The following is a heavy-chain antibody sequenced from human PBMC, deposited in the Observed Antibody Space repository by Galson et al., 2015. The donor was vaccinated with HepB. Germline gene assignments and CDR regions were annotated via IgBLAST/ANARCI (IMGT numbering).Heavy chain of an antibody. Sequence: SLRLSCAASGFTFSSYSMNWVHQAPGKGLEWVSSISSSSSYIYYADSVKGRFTISRDNAKNSLYLQMNSLRAEDTAVYYCARDYGTLYSGYDGHFDYWGQGTLVTVSS. V-gene: IGHV3-21*01. CDR2: ISSSSSYI. CDR3: ARDYGTLYSGYDGHFDY. J-gene: IGHJ4*02. CDR1: GFTFSSYS. D-gene: IGHD5-12*01.